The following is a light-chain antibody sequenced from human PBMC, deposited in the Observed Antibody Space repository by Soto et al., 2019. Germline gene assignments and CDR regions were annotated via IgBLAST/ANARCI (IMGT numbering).Light chain of an antibody. CDR3: QQYNSYPYT. Sequence: DLQMTQSHSTLSASVGDRVTITCRASQSISSWLAWYQQKPGKAPKLLIYKASSLESGVPSRFSGSGSGTEFTLTISSLQPDDFATYYCQQYNSYPYTFGQGTKLEIK. V-gene: IGKV1-5*03. J-gene: IGKJ2*01. CDR2: KAS. CDR1: QSISSW.